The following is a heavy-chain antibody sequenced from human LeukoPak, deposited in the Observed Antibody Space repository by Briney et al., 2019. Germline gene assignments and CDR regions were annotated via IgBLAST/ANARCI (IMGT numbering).Heavy chain of an antibody. V-gene: IGHV4-34*01. Sequence: SETLSLTCAVYGGSFSGYYWSWIRQPPGKGLEWIAEINHSGSTNYNPSLKSRVTISVDTSKNQFSLKLSSVTAADTAVYYCARVRYCSSTSCPWGQGTLVTVSS. CDR3: ARVRYCSSTSCP. CDR1: GGSFSGYY. D-gene: IGHD2-2*01. J-gene: IGHJ5*02. CDR2: INHSGST.